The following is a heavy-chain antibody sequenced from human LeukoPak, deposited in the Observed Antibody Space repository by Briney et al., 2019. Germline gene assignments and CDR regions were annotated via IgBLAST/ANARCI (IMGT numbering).Heavy chain of an antibody. J-gene: IGHJ5*02. Sequence: GGSLRLSCAASGFTLSSYGMRWVRQAPGKGLEWVSGISGSGGSTYYADSVKGRFTISRDNSKNTLYLQMNSLRAEDTAVYYCAKAGGSGSYYNARYNWFDPWGQGTLVTVSS. CDR2: ISGSGGST. CDR1: GFTLSSYG. V-gene: IGHV3-23*01. D-gene: IGHD3-10*01. CDR3: AKAGGSGSYYNARYNWFDP.